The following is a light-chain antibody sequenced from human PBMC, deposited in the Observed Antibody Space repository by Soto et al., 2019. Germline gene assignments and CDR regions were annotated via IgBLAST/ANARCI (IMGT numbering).Light chain of an antibody. CDR3: QQRDKWPRT. V-gene: IGKV3-11*01. CDR1: QSVGSY. Sequence: DIVLTQSPATLSLSAGERATLSCRASQSVGSYLAWFQHKPGQAPRLLIYGASNRATDIPGRFSGRGSGTDFTLTISSLESGDSAVYYCQQRDKWPRTFGQGTKLEIK. CDR2: GAS. J-gene: IGKJ2*01.